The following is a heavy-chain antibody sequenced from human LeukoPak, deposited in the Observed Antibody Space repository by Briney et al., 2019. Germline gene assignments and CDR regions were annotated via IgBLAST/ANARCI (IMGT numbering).Heavy chain of an antibody. CDR2: IYTSGST. V-gene: IGHV4-4*09. J-gene: IGHJ4*02. CDR3: ARCKGSTSCYDY. D-gene: IGHD2-2*01. Sequence: SGTLSLTCTVSGGSISSYYWSWIRQPPGKGLEWIGYIYTSGSTNYNPSLKSRVTISVDTSKNQFSLKLSSVTAADTAVYYCARCKGSTSCYDYWGQGTLVTVSS. CDR1: GGSISSYY.